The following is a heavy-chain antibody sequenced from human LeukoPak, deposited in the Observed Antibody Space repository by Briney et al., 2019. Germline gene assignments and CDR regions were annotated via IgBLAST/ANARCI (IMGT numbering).Heavy chain of an antibody. CDR3: ATDLPFYGDYRLGY. CDR1: GYTLTELS. CDR2: FDPEDGET. V-gene: IGHV1-24*01. D-gene: IGHD4-17*01. Sequence: ASVKVSCKVSGYTLTELSMHWVRQAPGKGLEWMGGFDPEDGETIYAQKFQGRVTMTEDTSTDTAYMELSSLRSEDTAVYYCATDLPFYGDYRLGYWGQGTLVTVSS. J-gene: IGHJ4*02.